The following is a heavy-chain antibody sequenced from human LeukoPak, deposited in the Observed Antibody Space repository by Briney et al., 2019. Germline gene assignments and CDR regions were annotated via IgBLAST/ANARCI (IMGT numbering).Heavy chain of an antibody. CDR1: GFTFSSYA. Sequence: PGGSLRLSCAASGFTFSSYAMSWVRQAPGKGLEWVSDIRGSGDNTYYADSVKGRFTISRDNSKNTLYVQVNSLGTEDTAAYYCAKGSYYDSSGSFYFDYWGQGTLVTVSS. D-gene: IGHD3-22*01. V-gene: IGHV3-23*01. J-gene: IGHJ4*02. CDR2: IRGSGDNT. CDR3: AKGSYYDSSGSFYFDY.